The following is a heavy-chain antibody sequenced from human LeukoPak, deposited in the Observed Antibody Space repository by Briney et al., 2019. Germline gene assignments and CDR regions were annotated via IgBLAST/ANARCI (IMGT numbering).Heavy chain of an antibody. Sequence: SSETLSLTCTVSGDSINNYYWNWIRQPPGKGLEWIGFIYDNGGTNYNPSLKSRVTISIGTSKTQFSLKLSSVTAADTAVYYCARRNWTSVDWGQGTLVTVSS. CDR1: GDSINNYY. D-gene: IGHD1-1*01. CDR2: IYDNGGT. CDR3: ARRNWTSVD. V-gene: IGHV4-59*01. J-gene: IGHJ4*02.